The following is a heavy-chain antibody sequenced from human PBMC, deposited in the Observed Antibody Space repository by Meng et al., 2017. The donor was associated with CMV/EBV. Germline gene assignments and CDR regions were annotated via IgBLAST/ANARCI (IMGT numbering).Heavy chain of an antibody. V-gene: IGHV1-2*02. D-gene: IGHD6-13*01. J-gene: IGHJ5*02. CDR2: INPNSGGT. Sequence: ASVKVSCKASGYTFTGYYMHWVRQAPGQGFEWMGWINPNSGGTNYAQKFHGRVTKTRDTSISTAYMELSRLRSDDTAVYYCARETPQYRSPWYGGSNWFDPWGQGTLVTVSS. CDR3: ARETPQYRSPWYGGSNWFDP. CDR1: GYTFTGYY.